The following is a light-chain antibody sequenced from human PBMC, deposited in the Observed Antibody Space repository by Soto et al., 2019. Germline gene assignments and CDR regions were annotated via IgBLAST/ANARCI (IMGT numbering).Light chain of an antibody. CDR2: GAS. Sequence: EIVLTQSPGTLSLSPGERATLSCRASQSVSSSYLDWYQQKPGQAPRLLIYGASSRATGIPDRFSGSGSGTDFTRTISRLEPEDVAVYYCQQYGSSPRFTFGPGTKVDIK. CDR3: QQYGSSPRFT. CDR1: QSVSSSY. V-gene: IGKV3-20*01. J-gene: IGKJ3*01.